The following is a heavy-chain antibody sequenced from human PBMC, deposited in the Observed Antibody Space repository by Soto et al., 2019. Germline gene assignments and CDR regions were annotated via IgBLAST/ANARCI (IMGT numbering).Heavy chain of an antibody. CDR2: IYYSGST. V-gene: IGHV4-59*08. Sequence: QVQLQESGPGLVKPSETLSITCTVSGGSISSYYWSWIRQPPGKGQEWIGYIYYSGSTNNNPPLSGRVSIPVDTSKILFSLKRSSVTCDYTCVYYCARLDGYDSMYFDLWGGGSLVTVSS. CDR3: ARLDGYDSMYFDL. CDR1: GGSISSYY. D-gene: IGHD5-12*01. J-gene: IGHJ2*01.